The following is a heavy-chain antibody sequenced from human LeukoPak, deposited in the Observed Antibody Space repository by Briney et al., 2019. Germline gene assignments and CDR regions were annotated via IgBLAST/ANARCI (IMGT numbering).Heavy chain of an antibody. CDR1: GGSISSYY. D-gene: IGHD6-13*01. CDR2: IYTSGST. V-gene: IGHV4-4*07. J-gene: IGHJ5*02. Sequence: SETLSLTCTVSGGSISSYYWSWIRQPAGKGLEWIGRIYTSGSTNYNPSLKSRVTMSVDTSKNQFSLKLSSVTAADTAVYYCARRPRGGVPAAYNWFDPWGQGTLVSVSS. CDR3: ARRPRGGVPAAYNWFDP.